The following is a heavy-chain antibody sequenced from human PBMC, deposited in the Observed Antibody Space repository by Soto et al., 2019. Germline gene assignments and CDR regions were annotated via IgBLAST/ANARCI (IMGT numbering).Heavy chain of an antibody. V-gene: IGHV6-1*01. J-gene: IGHJ4*01. CDR1: GDSVSSDSAG. D-gene: IGHD1-26*01. CDR2: TYYRSKWYY. CDR3: ARGEKYSGRISDD. Sequence: SQTLSRTCFITGDSVSSDSAGWSWVRQSPSRGLEWLGRTYYRSKWYYEYAVSVRGRITINPDTSKNQYSLQLNSVTPEGTAVYFLARGEKYSGRISDDWDQGTLLSVSS.